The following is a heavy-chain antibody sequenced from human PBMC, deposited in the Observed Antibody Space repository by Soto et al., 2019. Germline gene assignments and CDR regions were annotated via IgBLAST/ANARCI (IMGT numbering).Heavy chain of an antibody. CDR1: GGTFNNYA. CDR2: IIPIFGTA. J-gene: IGHJ4*02. CDR3: ARGVDYDRGGYYYFY. D-gene: IGHD3-22*01. V-gene: IGHV1-69*13. Sequence: SVKVSCKASGGTFNNYAISWVRQAPGQGLEWMGGIIPIFGTANYAQKFQDRVTITADESTTTAYMELRSLRSEDTAVYYCARGVDYDRGGYYYFYWGQGTLVTVS.